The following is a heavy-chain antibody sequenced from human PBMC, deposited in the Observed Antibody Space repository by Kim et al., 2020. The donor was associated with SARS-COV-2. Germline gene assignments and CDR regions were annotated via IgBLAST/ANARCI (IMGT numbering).Heavy chain of an antibody. CDR1: GFTFSSYN. J-gene: IGHJ6*02. V-gene: IGHV3-48*02. CDR3: ARVRGWGYNYIGMDV. Sequence: GGSLRLSRAASGFTFSSYNINWVRQAPGKGLEWVSYIPSSGGTTYYADSVKGRFTFSRDNAKNTLYLQMSSLRDEDTAVYYRARVRGWGYNYIGMDVWG. CDR2: IPSSGGTT. D-gene: IGHD3-16*01.